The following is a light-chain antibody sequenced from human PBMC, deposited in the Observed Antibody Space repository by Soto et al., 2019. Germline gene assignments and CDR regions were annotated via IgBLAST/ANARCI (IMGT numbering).Light chain of an antibody. CDR2: AAY. Sequence: IQLTQSPSSLSASVGDRVTITCRASQGISSYLAWYQQKPGKAPQLLIYAAYTLQSGVQSRFSGSGSGTDLTLTISSLHPEDFGTYYCQQLNSYPLAFGGGTKVEIK. CDR3: QQLNSYPLA. J-gene: IGKJ4*01. CDR1: QGISSY. V-gene: IGKV1-9*01.